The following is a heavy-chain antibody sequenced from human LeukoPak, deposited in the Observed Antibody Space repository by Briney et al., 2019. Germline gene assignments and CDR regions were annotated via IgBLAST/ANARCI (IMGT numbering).Heavy chain of an antibody. CDR2: IYSSGST. CDR3: ARADGVAEERGFDY. CDR1: GGSISSYY. D-gene: IGHD2-8*01. V-gene: IGHV4-4*07. J-gene: IGHJ4*02. Sequence: PSETLSLTCTVSGGSISSYYWSWIRQAAGKGLEWIGRIYSSGSTNYNASLKSRVTMSVDTSKNQFSLKLSSVTAADTAVYYCARADGVAEERGFDYWGQGTMVTVSS.